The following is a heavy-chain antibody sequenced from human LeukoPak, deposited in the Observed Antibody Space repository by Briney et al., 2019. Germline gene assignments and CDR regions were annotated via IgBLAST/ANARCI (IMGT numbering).Heavy chain of an antibody. D-gene: IGHD6-13*01. CDR3: ARGIPAYSSSFGALFDI. CDR1: GGSFSGYY. J-gene: IGHJ3*02. V-gene: IGHV4-34*01. CDR2: INHSGST. Sequence: SETLSLTCAVYGGSFSGYYWSWIRQPLGKGLEWIGEINHSGSTNYNPSLKSRVTISVDTSKNQFSLKLSSVTAADTAVYYCARGIPAYSSSFGALFDIWGQGTMVTVSS.